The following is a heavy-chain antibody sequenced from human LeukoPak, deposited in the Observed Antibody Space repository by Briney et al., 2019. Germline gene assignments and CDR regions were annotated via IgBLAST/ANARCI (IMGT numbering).Heavy chain of an antibody. CDR3: ARGGSYYYFDY. V-gene: IGHV4-38-2*02. D-gene: IGHD1-26*01. CDR2: IYHSGST. CDR1: GYSISSGYY. J-gene: IGHJ4*02. Sequence: PSETLSLTCTVSGYSISSGYYWGWIRQPPGKGLEWIGSIYHSGSTYYNPSLKSRVTISVDTSKNQFSLKLSSVTAADTAVYYCARGGSYYYFDYWGQGTLVTVSS.